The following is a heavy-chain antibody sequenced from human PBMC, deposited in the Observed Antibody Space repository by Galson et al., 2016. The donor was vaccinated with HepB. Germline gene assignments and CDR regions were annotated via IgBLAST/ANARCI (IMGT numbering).Heavy chain of an antibody. D-gene: IGHD1-14*01. J-gene: IGHJ3*01. V-gene: IGHV4-38-2*02. CDR3: ARNTGGVGPFDF. CDR2: IYHSGST. Sequence: ETLSLTCTVSGYSIRSGFYWGWIRQPPGKGLEWIGIIYHSGSTYYNPSLKSRAIISVDTSKNQFSLRLSSVTAADTAIYFRARNTGGVGPFDFWGQGTMVTVFS. CDR1: GYSIRSGFY.